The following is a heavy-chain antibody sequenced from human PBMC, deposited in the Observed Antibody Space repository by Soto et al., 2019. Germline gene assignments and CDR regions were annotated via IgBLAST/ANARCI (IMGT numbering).Heavy chain of an antibody. V-gene: IGHV3-33*01. CDR2: IWYDASDK. CDR3: ARDPIGPGIFDY. D-gene: IGHD1-26*01. Sequence: VGSLRLSCVASGFTFSSYGMHWVGQAPGKGLEWVAVIWYDASDKYYAESVKGRFTISRDNTKNTMYLQMNSLRAEDTAVYYCARDPIGPGIFDYWGQGTLVTVSS. J-gene: IGHJ4*02. CDR1: GFTFSSYG.